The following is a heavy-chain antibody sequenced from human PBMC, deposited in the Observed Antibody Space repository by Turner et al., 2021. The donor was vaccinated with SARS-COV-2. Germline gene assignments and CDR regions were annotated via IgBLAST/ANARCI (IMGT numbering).Heavy chain of an antibody. CDR2: IYYSGST. Sequence: QLQLQESGPGLVTPSETLSLTCTVSGGSISSRSYFWGWIRQPPGKGLEWIGRIYYSGSTYHNPSIKSRVTISVDTSKNQFSLKLSSVTAADTAVYYCARNSPKWYYYDSSGYYDYWGQGTLVTVSS. CDR1: GGSISSRSYF. J-gene: IGHJ4*02. D-gene: IGHD3-22*01. CDR3: ARNSPKWYYYDSSGYYDY. V-gene: IGHV4-39*01.